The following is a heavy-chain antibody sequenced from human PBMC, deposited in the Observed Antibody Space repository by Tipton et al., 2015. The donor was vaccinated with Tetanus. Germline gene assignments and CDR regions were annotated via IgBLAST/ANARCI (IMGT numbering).Heavy chain of an antibody. CDR3: EAQRTSEDF. CDR1: GFTFSHFA. J-gene: IGHJ4*02. CDR2: LSHDGGNI. Sequence: SLRLSCVASGFTFSHFAVSWVRRAPGRGLEWVSSLSHDGGNIYYADFARGRFTISRDNSKNTLFLQRDDLRAEDTAIYYCEAQRTSEDFWGQGTLVTASS. D-gene: IGHD1-14*01. V-gene: IGHV3-23*01.